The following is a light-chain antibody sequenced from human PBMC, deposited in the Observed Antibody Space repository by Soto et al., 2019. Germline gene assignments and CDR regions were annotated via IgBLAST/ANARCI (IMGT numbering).Light chain of an antibody. J-gene: IGLJ2*01. CDR3: CSTSYAGTRSSHPL. CDR2: DVT. CDR1: SSDVVTFTY. Sequence: QSGSNQPRAGSGSPGLAVTFSCHGPSSDVVTFTYVSWYQQLPGKAPKLIIYDVTQRPAGVPDRFSGSKSGNTASLIISGLQAADEVQYYCCSTSYAGTRSSHPLFGGG. V-gene: IGLV2-11*01.